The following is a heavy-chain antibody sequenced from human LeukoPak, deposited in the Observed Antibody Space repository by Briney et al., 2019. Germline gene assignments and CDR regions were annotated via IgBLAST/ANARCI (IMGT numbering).Heavy chain of an antibody. V-gene: IGHV3-48*03. CDR2: ICSSGSTI. D-gene: IGHD3-10*01. CDR1: GFTFSSYE. J-gene: IGHJ6*03. Sequence: GGSLRLSCAASGFTFSSYEMNWLRQAPGKGLEWVSYICSSGSTIYYADSVKGRFTISRDNAKNSLYLQMNSLRAEDTAVYYCARDSRVRGVINHPRNKHMDVWGKGTTVTVSS. CDR3: ARDSRVRGVINHPRNKHMDV.